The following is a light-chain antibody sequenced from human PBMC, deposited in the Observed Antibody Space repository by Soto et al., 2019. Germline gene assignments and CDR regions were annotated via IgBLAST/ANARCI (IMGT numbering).Light chain of an antibody. J-gene: IGKJ3*01. V-gene: IGKV1-39*01. Sequence: DIHMTQSPSFLSASVGDRVIITCRASQIITSYLYWYQQKPGKAPRLLMYGASNLQSGVPSRFSGTGSGTEFALVISSLQPEDFASYYCQHSYRNPPYTFGPGTKVDL. CDR2: GAS. CDR1: QIITSY. CDR3: QHSYRNPPYT.